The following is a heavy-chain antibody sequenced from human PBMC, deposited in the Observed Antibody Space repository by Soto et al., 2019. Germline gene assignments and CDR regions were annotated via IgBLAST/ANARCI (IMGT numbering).Heavy chain of an antibody. CDR2: IYRSGDA. J-gene: IGHJ4*02. CDR3: AGEKAIVVRGALDY. Sequence: QVQLQESGPGLVKPSGTLSLTCIVSGGSISSSNWWSWVRQAPGKGLGWIGEIYRSGDANYNPSRKSRVSMSVDKSTNHFALKLSSVTAADTAVYYCAGEKAIVVRGALDYWGQGTLVTVSS. D-gene: IGHD3-10*01. V-gene: IGHV4-4*02. CDR1: GGSISSSNW.